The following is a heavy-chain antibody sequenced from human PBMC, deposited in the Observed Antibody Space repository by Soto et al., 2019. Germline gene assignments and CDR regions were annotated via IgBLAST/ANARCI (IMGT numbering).Heavy chain of an antibody. CDR1: GFTFSSYS. CDR2: ISSSSSTI. Sequence: EVQLVESGGGLVQPGGSLRLSCAASGFTFSSYSMNWVRQAPGKGLEWVSYISSSSSTIYYADSVKGRITISRDNAKNSLYLQMNSLRAEDTAVYYCARGAYLNWFDPWGQGTLVTVSS. J-gene: IGHJ5*02. CDR3: ARGAYLNWFDP. V-gene: IGHV3-48*01.